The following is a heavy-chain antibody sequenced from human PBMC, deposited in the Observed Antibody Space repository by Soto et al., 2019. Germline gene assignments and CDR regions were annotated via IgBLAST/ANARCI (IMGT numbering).Heavy chain of an antibody. J-gene: IGHJ4*01. D-gene: IGHD2-15*01. CDR2: FNPFSGAT. CDR3: ARDLTSGAY. Sequence: QVQLVQSGAEVKKPGASVKISCETSGYIFKNYYIHWVRQAPGQGLEWMAIFNPFSGATNYEQRLQGSVTATMDMSTSTVYMELNNLRSEDTAMYYCARDLTSGAYWGQGTLISVSS. V-gene: IGHV1-46*02. CDR1: GYIFKNYY.